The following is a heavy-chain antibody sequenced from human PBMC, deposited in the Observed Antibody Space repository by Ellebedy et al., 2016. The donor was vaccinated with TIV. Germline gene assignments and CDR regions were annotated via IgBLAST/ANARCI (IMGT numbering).Heavy chain of an antibody. D-gene: IGHD1-14*01. CDR3: ATFNQYYTYLGV. Sequence: SETLSLXCTVSGDSISSSSDYWVWIRQPPGKGLEWIGTISNRDRTDYNPSLKSRVFILVDASKNQFFLKLTSVTDADTAVYYCATFNQYYTYLGVWGKGTTVTVSS. J-gene: IGHJ6*03. V-gene: IGHV4-39*01. CDR1: GDSISSSSDY. CDR2: ISNRDRT.